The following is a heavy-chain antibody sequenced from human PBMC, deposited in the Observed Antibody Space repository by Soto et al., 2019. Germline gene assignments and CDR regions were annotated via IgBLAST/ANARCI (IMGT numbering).Heavy chain of an antibody. V-gene: IGHV4-59*01. CDR2: ADYSGNS. Sequence: SETLSLTCTVSGGSINTYYWSWIRQPPGKGLEWIGYADYSGNSDSSPSLKSRVTISIDTSKKQVSLKLNSVTAADTAVYYCARNWSSVAGRFHFDYWGQGIPVTVSS. CDR3: ARNWSSVAGRFHFDY. CDR1: GGSINTYY. J-gene: IGHJ4*02. D-gene: IGHD6-19*01.